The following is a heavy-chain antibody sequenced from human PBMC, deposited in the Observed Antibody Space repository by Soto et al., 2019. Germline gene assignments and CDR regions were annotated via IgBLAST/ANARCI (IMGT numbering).Heavy chain of an antibody. D-gene: IGHD3-22*01. V-gene: IGHV4-59*01. CDR2: IYYSGST. CDR3: ARDMGLGHQPLHKEKGYYYDSSGYRSGPYYGMDV. CDR1: GGSISSYY. Sequence: SETLSLTCTVSGGSISSYYWSWIRQPPGKGLEWIGYIYYSGSTNYNPSLKSRVTISVDTSKNQFSLKLSSVTAADTAVYYCARDMGLGHQPLHKEKGYYYDSSGYRSGPYYGMDVWGQGTTVTVSS. J-gene: IGHJ6*02.